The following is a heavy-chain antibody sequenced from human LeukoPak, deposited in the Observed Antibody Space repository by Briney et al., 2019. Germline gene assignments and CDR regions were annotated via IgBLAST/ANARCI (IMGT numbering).Heavy chain of an antibody. Sequence: GGSLRLSCAASGFTISTYGMHWVRQAPGKGLEWVSRINGNGSSTNYADSVKGRFTISRDNSKNTLYLQMNRLRAEDTAVYYCERAAPTGRKKLVHWGEGTLVTVSS. J-gene: IGHJ1*01. CDR1: GFTISTYG. CDR3: ERAAPTGRKKLVH. CDR2: INGNGSST. V-gene: IGHV3-74*01. D-gene: IGHD4-23*01.